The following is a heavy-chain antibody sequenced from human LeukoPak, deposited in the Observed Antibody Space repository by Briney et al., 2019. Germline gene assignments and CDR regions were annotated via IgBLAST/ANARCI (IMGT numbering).Heavy chain of an antibody. Sequence: QPGRSLRLSCAASGFTFDDYAMHWVRQAPGKGLEWVSGISWNSGSIGYADSVKGRFTISRDNAKNSLYLQMNSLRAEDTALYYGAKPARVRFFGGTYYFDYWGQGTLVTVSS. CDR1: GFTFDDYA. CDR2: ISWNSGSI. D-gene: IGHD3-3*01. J-gene: IGHJ4*02. V-gene: IGHV3-9*01. CDR3: AKPARVRFFGGTYYFDY.